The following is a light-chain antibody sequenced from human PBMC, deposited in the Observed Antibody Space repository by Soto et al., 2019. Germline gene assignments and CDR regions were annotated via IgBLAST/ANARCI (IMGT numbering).Light chain of an antibody. Sequence: EIVLTQSPGTLSLSPGERATLSCRASQSVSSSFLAWYQQKPGQAPRLLIYDASSRATGIPDRFSGGGSGTDFTLTISRLEPEDFAVYYCQQFSSYPLTFAGGTKV. CDR1: QSVSSSF. CDR2: DAS. CDR3: QQFSSYPLT. J-gene: IGKJ4*01. V-gene: IGKV3-20*01.